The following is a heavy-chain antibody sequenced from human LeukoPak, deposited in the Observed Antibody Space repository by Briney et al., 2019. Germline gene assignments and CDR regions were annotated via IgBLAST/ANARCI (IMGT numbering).Heavy chain of an antibody. CDR3: ANEPARFLAYCSGGSCYD. J-gene: IGHJ4*02. V-gene: IGHV3-23*01. Sequence: PGGSLRLSCAASGFTFSSYAMSWVRQAPGKGLERVSAISFSGGSTEYADSVKGRFTISRDNSKNTLFLQMTSLRAEDTAVYHCANEPARFLAYCSGGSCYDWGQGTLVTVSS. CDR2: ISFSGGST. D-gene: IGHD2-15*01. CDR1: GFTFSSYA.